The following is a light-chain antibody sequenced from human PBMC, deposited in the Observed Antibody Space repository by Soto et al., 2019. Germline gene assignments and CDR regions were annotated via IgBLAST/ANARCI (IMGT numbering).Light chain of an antibody. CDR3: SSYAGSSWV. Sequence: QSVLTQPPSVSGAPGQRVTISCTGSSSNIGAGYDVHWYQQLPGTAPKLLIYGNSNRPSGVPDRFSGSKSGTSASLTVSGLQGEDEADYYCSSYAGSSWVFGGGTKVTVL. CDR1: SSNIGAGYD. V-gene: IGLV1-40*01. CDR2: GNS. J-gene: IGLJ3*02.